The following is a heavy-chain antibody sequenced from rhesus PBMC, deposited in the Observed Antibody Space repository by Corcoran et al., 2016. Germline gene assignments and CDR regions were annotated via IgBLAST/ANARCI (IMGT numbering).Heavy chain of an antibody. CDR3: ATHASSWPYFDY. J-gene: IGHJ4*01. Sequence: QVQLQESGPGLVKPSETLSLTCAVSGSSISSNYWSWIRQPPGEGLGWIGYIYGRSESTDHNPSIKTRVTISTDTPKNQFSRKLSSGAAADTAGYYCATHASSWPYFDYWGQGVLVTVSS. V-gene: IGHV4-160*01. D-gene: IGHD6-13*01. CDR2: IYGRSEST. CDR1: GSSISSNY.